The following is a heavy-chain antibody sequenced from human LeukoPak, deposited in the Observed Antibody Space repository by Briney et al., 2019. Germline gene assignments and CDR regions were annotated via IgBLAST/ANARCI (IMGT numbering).Heavy chain of an antibody. CDR3: ARVGATYYYGSGDY. V-gene: IGHV1-18*04. J-gene: IGHJ4*02. CDR1: GYTFTGYY. CDR2: ISAYNGNT. D-gene: IGHD3-10*01. Sequence: GALVKVSCKASGYTFTGYYMHWVRQAPGQGLEWMGWISAYNGNTNYAQKLQGRVTMTTDTSTSTAYMELRSLRSDDTAVYYCARVGATYYYGSGDYWGQGTLVTVSS.